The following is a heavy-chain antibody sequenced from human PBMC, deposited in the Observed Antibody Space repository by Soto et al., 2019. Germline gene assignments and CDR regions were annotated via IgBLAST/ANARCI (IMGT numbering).Heavy chain of an antibody. CDR2: IYSGGST. J-gene: IGHJ4*02. D-gene: IGHD3-16*01. Sequence: EVQLVESGGGLVQPGGSLRLSCAASGFTVSTKYMSWVRQAPGKGLEWVSVIYSGGSTFYADSARGRCTISRDNSKNTVNLQMNSLRAEDTAVYYCARDPWAADYWGQGTLVTVSS. CDR1: GFTVSTKY. V-gene: IGHV3-66*01. CDR3: ARDPWAADY.